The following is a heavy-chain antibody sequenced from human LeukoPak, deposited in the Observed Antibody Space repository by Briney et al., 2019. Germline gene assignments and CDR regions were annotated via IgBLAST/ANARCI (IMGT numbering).Heavy chain of an antibody. J-gene: IGHJ4*02. CDR1: GYSISSGYY. Sequence: SETLSLTCSVSGYSISSGYYRGWIRQPPGKGLEWIGTTYHSGSTYYNPSLKSRVTISVDTFRNHFSLNVSSVTAADTAVYYCARSLNPVAGGYYFDYWGQGTLVTVSS. D-gene: IGHD6-19*01. V-gene: IGHV4-38-2*01. CDR3: ARSLNPVAGGYYFDY. CDR2: TYHSGST.